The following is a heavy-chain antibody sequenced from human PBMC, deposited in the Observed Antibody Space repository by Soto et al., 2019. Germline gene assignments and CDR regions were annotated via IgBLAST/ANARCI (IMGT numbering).Heavy chain of an antibody. CDR1: GYTFTSYA. J-gene: IGHJ4*02. CDR3: FRDFSMVVVGPGY. V-gene: IGHV1-3*01. D-gene: IGHD3-22*01. CDR2: INAGNSDT. Sequence: ASVKVSCKASGYTFTSYAMHWVRQAPGQRLEWMGWINAGNSDTTYSQKFQGRVTITSDTSASTAYMALTSLRSEDTAVYYCFRDFSMVVVGPGYWGQGILVNVS.